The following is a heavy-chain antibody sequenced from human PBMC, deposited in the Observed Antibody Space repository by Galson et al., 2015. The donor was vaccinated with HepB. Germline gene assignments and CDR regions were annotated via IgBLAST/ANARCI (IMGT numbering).Heavy chain of an antibody. D-gene: IGHD5-12*01. CDR2: ISYDGSNK. CDR3: AREKGADIVATIGELDY. Sequence: SLRLSCAASGFTFSSYSMNWVRQAPGKGLERVAVISYDGSNKYYADSVKGRFTISRDNSKNTLYLQMNSLRAEDTAVYYCAREKGADIVATIGELDYWGQGTLVTVSS. CDR1: GFTFSSYS. J-gene: IGHJ4*02. V-gene: IGHV3-30*03.